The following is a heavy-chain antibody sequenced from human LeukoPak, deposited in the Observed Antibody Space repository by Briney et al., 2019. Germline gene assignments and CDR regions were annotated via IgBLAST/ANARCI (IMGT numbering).Heavy chain of an antibody. CDR2: ISYDGSNK. J-gene: IGHJ4*02. CDR1: GFTFSSYG. Sequence: GGSLRLSCAASGFTFSSYGMHWVRQAPGKGLEWVAVISYDGSNKYYADSVKGRFTISRDNSKNTLYLQMNSLRAEDTAAYYCAKVKAKYSSSWYYFDYWGQGTLVTVSS. CDR3: AKVKAKYSSSWYYFDY. D-gene: IGHD6-13*01. V-gene: IGHV3-30*18.